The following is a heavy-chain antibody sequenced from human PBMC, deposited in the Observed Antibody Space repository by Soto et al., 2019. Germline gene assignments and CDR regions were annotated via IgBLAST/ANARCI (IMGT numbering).Heavy chain of an antibody. J-gene: IGHJ4*02. V-gene: IGHV4-4*02. CDR3: ARDQGSHPGD. CDR2: THHSGSA. D-gene: IGHD6-13*01. CDR1: GLSISSGDW. Sequence: QVQLQESGPGLVRPSGTVSLTCAVSGLSISSGDWWSWVRQPPGKGLEWIGETHHSGSANYNPSLKSRVTLSVVPSKDLFSLTLISVTAADTAFYYCARDQGSHPGDWGQGTLVSVSS.